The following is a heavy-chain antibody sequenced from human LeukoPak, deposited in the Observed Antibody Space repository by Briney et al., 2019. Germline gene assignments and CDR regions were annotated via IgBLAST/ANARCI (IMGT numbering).Heavy chain of an antibody. V-gene: IGHV4-30-4*08. J-gene: IGHJ4*02. D-gene: IGHD4-11*01. CDR1: GGSLSSGDYY. Sequence: PSGTLSLTCTVSGGSLSSGDYYWSWIRQPPGTGLEWIGYIYYSGSTYYNPSLKSRVTISVDTSKNQFSLKLSSVTAADTAVYYCAREHSNYGSDYWGQGTLVTVSS. CDR3: AREHSNYGSDY. CDR2: IYYSGST.